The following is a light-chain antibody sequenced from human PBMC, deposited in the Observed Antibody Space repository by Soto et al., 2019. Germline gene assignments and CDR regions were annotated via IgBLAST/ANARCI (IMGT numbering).Light chain of an antibody. J-gene: IGLJ3*02. CDR2: EVS. CDR1: SSDVGSYNL. CDR3: CSYAGRGLGV. Sequence: ALTQPASVSGSLGQSITISCTEASSDVGSYNLVSWYQQHPGKAPKLIIYEVSQRPSGVSNRFSGSKSGNTASLTISGLQAEDEADYSCCSYAGRGLGVFGGGTKLTVL. V-gene: IGLV2-23*02.